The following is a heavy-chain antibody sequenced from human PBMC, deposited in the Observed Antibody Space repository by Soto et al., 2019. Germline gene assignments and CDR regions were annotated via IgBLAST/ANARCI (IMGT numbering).Heavy chain of an antibody. D-gene: IGHD2-2*01. CDR1: GFTFSSYA. J-gene: IGHJ6*03. CDR2: ISGIGGST. V-gene: IGHV3-23*01. CDR3: AKVYSYCSSTSCYYDYYYYYMDV. Sequence: GGSLRLSCAASGFTFSSYAMSWIRQAPGKGLEWVSAISGIGGSTYYADSVKGRFTISRDNSKNTLYLQMNSLGAEDTAVYYCAKVYSYCSSTSCYYDYYYYYMDVWGKGTTVTVSS.